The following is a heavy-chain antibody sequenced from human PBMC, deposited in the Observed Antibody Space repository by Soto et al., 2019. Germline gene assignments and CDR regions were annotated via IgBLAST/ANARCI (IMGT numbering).Heavy chain of an antibody. CDR1: GYGFTSYW. D-gene: IGHD3-16*01. Sequence: ESLKISCKGSGYGFTSYWISWVRQMPGKGLEWMGRIDPSDSYTNYSPSFQGHVTISADKSISTAYLQWSSLKASDTAMYYCARLRLAAPTRFTTYYGMDVWGQGTTVTVS. J-gene: IGHJ6*02. CDR3: ARLRLAAPTRFTTYYGMDV. CDR2: IDPSDSYT. V-gene: IGHV5-10-1*01.